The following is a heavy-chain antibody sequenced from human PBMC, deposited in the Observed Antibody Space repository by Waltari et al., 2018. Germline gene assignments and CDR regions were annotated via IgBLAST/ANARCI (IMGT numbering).Heavy chain of an antibody. CDR3: ARIRWDLPHAFDI. D-gene: IGHD1-26*01. V-gene: IGHV4-39*02. CDR2: VYYSGGT. Sequence: QLQLQESGPGPVKPSATLSVICTVSGGSMSSSSYYWGWIRQPPGKGLEWIGRVYYSGGTFYTPSLKSRVTISVDTSGNHFSLRLNSVTAADTAVYYCARIRWDLPHAFDIWGLGTMLTVSS. J-gene: IGHJ3*02. CDR1: GGSMSSSSYY.